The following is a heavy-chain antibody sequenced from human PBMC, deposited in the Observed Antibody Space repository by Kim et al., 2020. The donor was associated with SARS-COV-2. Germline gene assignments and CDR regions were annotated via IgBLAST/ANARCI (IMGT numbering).Heavy chain of an antibody. CDR3: AKRDFGGHEGGFYYYYGMDV. CDR1: GFTFSSYG. J-gene: IGHJ6*02. V-gene: IGHV3-30*18. D-gene: IGHD5-12*01. CDR2: ISYDGSNK. Sequence: GGSLRLSCAASGFTFSSYGMHWVRQAPGKGLEWVAVISYDGSNKYYADSVKGRFTISRDNSKNTLYLQMNSLRAEDTAVYYCAKRDFGGHEGGFYYYYGMDVWGRGTTDTVS.